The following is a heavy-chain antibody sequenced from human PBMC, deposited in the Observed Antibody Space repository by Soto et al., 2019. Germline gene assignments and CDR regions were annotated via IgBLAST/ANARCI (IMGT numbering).Heavy chain of an antibody. J-gene: IGHJ3*02. CDR3: AKDFEQLWPNDAFDI. V-gene: IGHV3-23*01. Sequence: RLSCAASGFTFSSYAMSWVRQAPGKGLEWVSAISGSGGSTYYADSVKGRFTISRDNSKNTLYLQMNSLRAEDTAVYYSAKDFEQLWPNDAFDIWGQGTMVTVSS. CDR2: ISGSGGST. CDR1: GFTFSSYA. D-gene: IGHD5-18*01.